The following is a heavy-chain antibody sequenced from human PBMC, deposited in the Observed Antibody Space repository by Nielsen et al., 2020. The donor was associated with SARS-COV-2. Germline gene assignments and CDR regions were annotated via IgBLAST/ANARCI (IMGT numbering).Heavy chain of an antibody. V-gene: IGHV3-21*01. Sequence: GGSLRLSCAASGFTFSSYSMNWVRQAPGKGLEWVSSISSSSSYIYYADSVKGRFTISRDNAKNSLYLQMNSLRAEDTAVYYCARDASSGELEPFDYWGQGTLVTVSS. CDR3: ARDASSGELEPFDY. CDR2: ISSSSSYI. D-gene: IGHD1-1*01. CDR1: GFTFSSYS. J-gene: IGHJ4*02.